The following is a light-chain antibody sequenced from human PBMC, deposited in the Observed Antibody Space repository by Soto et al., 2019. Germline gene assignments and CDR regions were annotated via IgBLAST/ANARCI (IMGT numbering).Light chain of an antibody. CDR3: QQRSNSTLT. CDR2: GAC. CDR1: QSVSSSY. V-gene: IGKV3D-20*02. J-gene: IGKJ4*01. Sequence: EILFTQSPGTLSLSPGERATLSCRASQSVSSSYLAWYQQKRGQAPRLVIYGACSRETGIPDRFSGSGSGTEFTLTISRLEPEDFAVYYCQQRSNSTLTFGGGTKVDIK.